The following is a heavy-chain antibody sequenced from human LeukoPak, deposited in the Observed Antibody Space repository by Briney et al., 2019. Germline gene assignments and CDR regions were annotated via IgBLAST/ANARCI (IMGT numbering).Heavy chain of an antibody. CDR2: INPNSGDT. D-gene: IGHD1-26*01. CDR1: GYSFTGYY. Sequence: GASVKVSCKASGYSFTGYYIHWVRQAPGQGLEWMGWINPNSGDTNYAQKFQGRVTMTRDTSISTAYMELSRLSSDDTAVYYCARDRSGAYTDAFDIWGQGTMVTVSS. J-gene: IGHJ3*02. CDR3: ARDRSGAYTDAFDI. V-gene: IGHV1-2*02.